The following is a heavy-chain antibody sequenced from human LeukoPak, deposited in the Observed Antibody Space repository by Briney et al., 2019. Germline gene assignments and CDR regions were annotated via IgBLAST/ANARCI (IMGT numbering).Heavy chain of an antibody. CDR1: GGTFSSYA. V-gene: IGHV1-69*13. D-gene: IGHD5-18*01. J-gene: IGHJ6*02. Sequence: SVNVSCKASGGTFSSYAISWVRQAPGQGLEWMGGIIPIFGTANYAQKFQGRVTITADESTSTAYMELSSLRSEDTAVYYCARDLRAVDTAMFAYYYYGMDVWGQGTTVTVSS. CDR3: ARDLRAVDTAMFAYYYYGMDV. CDR2: IIPIFGTA.